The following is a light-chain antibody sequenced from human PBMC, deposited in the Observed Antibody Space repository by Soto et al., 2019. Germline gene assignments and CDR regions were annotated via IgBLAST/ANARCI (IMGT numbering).Light chain of an antibody. CDR2: EVS. J-gene: IGLJ1*01. CDR3: SSYTSTTTYV. Sequence: QSALTQPASVSGSPELSITISCTGTSSDVGGYDFVSWYQQHPGKAPKVMIYEVSDRPSGVSNRFSGSKSGNTASLTISGLQAEDEADYYCSSYTSTTTYVFGTGTKVTVL. CDR1: SSDVGGYDF. V-gene: IGLV2-14*01.